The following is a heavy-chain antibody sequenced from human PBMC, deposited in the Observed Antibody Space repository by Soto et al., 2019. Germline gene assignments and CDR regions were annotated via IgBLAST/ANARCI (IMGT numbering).Heavy chain of an antibody. D-gene: IGHD3-10*01. CDR3: ARPSTYYGLDY. Sequence: PSETLSLTCTVSGGSISSSSYYWGWIRQPPGKGLEWIGSIYYSGSTYYNPSLKSRVTISVDTSKNQFSLKLSSVTAADTAVYYCARPSTYYGLDYWGQGALVTVSS. CDR1: GGSISSSSYY. CDR2: IYYSGST. V-gene: IGHV4-39*01. J-gene: IGHJ4*02.